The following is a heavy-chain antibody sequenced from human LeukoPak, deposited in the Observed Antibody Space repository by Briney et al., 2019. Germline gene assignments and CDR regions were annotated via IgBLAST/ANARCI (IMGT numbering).Heavy chain of an antibody. D-gene: IGHD6-13*01. CDR3: ARHGAAAVLLFDY. V-gene: IGHV1-69*13. CDR1: GGTFSSYA. J-gene: IGHJ4*02. CDR2: IIPIFGTA. Sequence: GASVKVSCKAFGGTFSSYAISWVRQAPGQGFEWMGGIIPIFGTANYAQKFQGRVTITADESTSTAYMELSSLRSEDTAVYYCARHGAAAVLLFDYWGQGTLVTVSS.